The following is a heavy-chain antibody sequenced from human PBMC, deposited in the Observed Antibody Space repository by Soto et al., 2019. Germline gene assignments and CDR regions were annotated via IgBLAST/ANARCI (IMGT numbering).Heavy chain of an antibody. V-gene: IGHV1-69*01. CDR1: GGTFGSHG. D-gene: IGHD5-18*01. CDR3: ARGAMAKFDY. CDR2: FIAMLGTP. J-gene: IGHJ4*02. Sequence: QVQLVQSWAEVKKPGSSVTVSCKASGGTFGSHGVAWVRQAPGQGLEWMGGFIAMLGTPTYAKKVQGRATITADESLTSSYLELRRLRSEDTAVYFCARGAMAKFDYWGQGTVVTVSS.